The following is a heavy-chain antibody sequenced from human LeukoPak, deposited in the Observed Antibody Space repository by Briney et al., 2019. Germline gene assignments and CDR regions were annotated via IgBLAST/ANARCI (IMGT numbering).Heavy chain of an antibody. CDR3: SRGSGWLSVY. V-gene: IGHV3-49*03. D-gene: IGHD6-19*01. Sequence: GGSLRLSCTASGFTVGEYLMSWFRQAPGKGLEWIGFISGGTTEYAASVKGRFTISRDDSTSIAYLQMNSLTTEDTAVYYCSRGSGWLSVYWGQGTLVTVSS. CDR2: ISGGTT. CDR1: GFTVGEYL. J-gene: IGHJ4*02.